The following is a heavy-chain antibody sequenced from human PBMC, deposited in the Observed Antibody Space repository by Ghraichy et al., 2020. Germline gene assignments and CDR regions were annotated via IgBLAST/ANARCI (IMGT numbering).Heavy chain of an antibody. Sequence: GGSLRLSCAASGFTFSSYSMNWVRQAPGKGLEWVSSISSSSSYIYYADSVKGRFTISRDNAKNSLYLQMNSLRVEDTAVYYCARPITMVRGAPFDPWGQGTLVTVSS. V-gene: IGHV3-21*01. CDR3: ARPITMVRGAPFDP. D-gene: IGHD3-10*01. J-gene: IGHJ5*02. CDR1: GFTFSSYS. CDR2: ISSSSSYI.